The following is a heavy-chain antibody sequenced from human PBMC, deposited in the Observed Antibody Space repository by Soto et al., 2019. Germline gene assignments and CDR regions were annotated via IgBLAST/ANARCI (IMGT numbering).Heavy chain of an antibody. Sequence: QVQLVESGGGVVQPGRSLRLSCAASGFTFSSYGMHWVRQAPGKGLEWVAVISYDGSNKYYADSVKGRFTISRDNSKNTLYLQMNSLRAEDTAVYYCAKDHPHYDYVWGSYLEGGYFDYWGQGTLVTVSS. D-gene: IGHD3-16*01. V-gene: IGHV3-30*18. J-gene: IGHJ4*02. CDR1: GFTFSSYG. CDR3: AKDHPHYDYVWGSYLEGGYFDY. CDR2: ISYDGSNK.